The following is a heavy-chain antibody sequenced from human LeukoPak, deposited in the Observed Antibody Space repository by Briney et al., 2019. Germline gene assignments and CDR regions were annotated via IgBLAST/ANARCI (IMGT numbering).Heavy chain of an antibody. J-gene: IGHJ5*02. CDR3: ARDPYGSGSYTPYNWFGP. D-gene: IGHD3-10*01. CDR1: GGTFSSYA. Sequence: GASVKVSCKASGGTFSSYAISWVRQAPGQGLEWMGGIIPIFGTANYAQKFQGRVTITADESTSTAYMELSSLRSEDTAVYYCARDPYGSGSYTPYNWFGPWGQGTLVTVSS. V-gene: IGHV1-69*13. CDR2: IIPIFGTA.